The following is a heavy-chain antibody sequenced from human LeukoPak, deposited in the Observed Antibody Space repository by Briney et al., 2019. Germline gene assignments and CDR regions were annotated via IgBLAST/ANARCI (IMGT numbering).Heavy chain of an antibody. Sequence: HTGGSLRLSCAASGFTFSLFAMHWVRQAPGKGLEWVSAISGSGGATYHAGADSVKGRFTISRDNSKNALYLEINNLRAEDTAVYYCAKDGYNYDSSGHFDYWGQGTLVTVSS. D-gene: IGHD3-22*01. V-gene: IGHV3-23*01. CDR1: GFTFSLFA. CDR2: ISGSGGAT. CDR3: AKDGYNYDSSGHFDY. J-gene: IGHJ4*02.